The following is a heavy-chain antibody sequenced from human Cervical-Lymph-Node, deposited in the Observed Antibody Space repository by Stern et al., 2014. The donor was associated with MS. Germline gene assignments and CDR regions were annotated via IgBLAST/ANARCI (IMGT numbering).Heavy chain of an antibody. CDR2: ISYDGSDK. J-gene: IGHJ4*02. V-gene: IGHV3-30*18. CDR3: ANAAALSCRSPSCYKAFEY. CDR1: GFTFSTSG. D-gene: IGHD2-2*02. Sequence: VQLVESGGGVVQPGRSLRLSCAASGFTFSTSGMHWVRKPPAQGLDWVAVISYDGSDKFYGDSVRGRFTISRDNSKNTVYLQMNSLRAEDTAVYYCANAAALSCRSPSCYKAFEYWGQGILVTVSS.